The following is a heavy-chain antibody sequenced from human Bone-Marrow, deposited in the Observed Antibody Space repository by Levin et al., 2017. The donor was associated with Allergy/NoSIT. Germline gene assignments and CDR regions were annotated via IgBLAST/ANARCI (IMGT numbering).Heavy chain of an antibody. Sequence: GGSLRLSCSASGFTFSRYAMNWVRQAPGKGLEWVAVMSYDGTMIYYTDSVKGRFTISRDNSKNTLFLQMNSLRVEDTALYFCVRDGGHCSGGYCYTPGKFDYWGQGTLVTVSS. V-gene: IGHV3-30-3*01. D-gene: IGHD2-15*01. J-gene: IGHJ4*02. CDR3: VRDGGHCSGGYCYTPGKFDY. CDR1: GFTFSRYA. CDR2: MSYDGTMI.